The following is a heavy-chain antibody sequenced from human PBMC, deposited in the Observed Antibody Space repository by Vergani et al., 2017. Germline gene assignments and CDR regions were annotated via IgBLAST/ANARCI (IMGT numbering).Heavy chain of an antibody. Sequence: EVPLVESWGGLVKPGGSLRLSCAASGFTFSSYIMNWVRPAPGKGLEWVSSIRSCSSYIYYADSVKGRFTLSRDNAKNSLYLQMNSLRAEDTAVYYCSRDLGISMVRGGDYWGQGTLVTVSS. V-gene: IGHV3-21*01. J-gene: IGHJ4*02. D-gene: IGHD3-10*01. CDR1: GFTFSSYI. CDR3: SRDLGISMVRGGDY. CDR2: IRSCSSYI.